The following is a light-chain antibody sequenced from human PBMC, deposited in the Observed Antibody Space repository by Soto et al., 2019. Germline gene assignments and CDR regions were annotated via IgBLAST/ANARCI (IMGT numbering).Light chain of an antibody. CDR3: QQYGGSPRVT. CDR1: QSVSSNY. Sequence: EIVLTQSPGTLSLSPGERAPLSCRASQSVSSNYLAWYQQKPGQAPRLLIYGASSRATGIPDRFIGSGSGTDFTLTISRLEPEDFAVYYCQQYGGSPRVTFGGGTKVEIK. V-gene: IGKV3-20*01. J-gene: IGKJ4*01. CDR2: GAS.